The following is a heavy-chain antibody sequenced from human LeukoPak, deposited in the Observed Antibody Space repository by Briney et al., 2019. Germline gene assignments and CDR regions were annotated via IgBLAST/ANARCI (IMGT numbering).Heavy chain of an antibody. CDR3: ARDWAFDI. Sequence: PGGSLRLSCAASGFTVSSNYMSWVRQAPGKGPEWVSVIYSGGSTYYANSVKGRFTISRDNSKNTLYLQMNSLRAEDTAVYYCARDWAFDIWGQGTMVTVSS. J-gene: IGHJ3*02. CDR2: IYSGGST. V-gene: IGHV3-66*02. D-gene: IGHD2-21*01. CDR1: GFTVSSNY.